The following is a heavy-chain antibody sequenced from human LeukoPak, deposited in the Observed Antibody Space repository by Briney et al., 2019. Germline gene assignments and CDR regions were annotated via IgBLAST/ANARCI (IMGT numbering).Heavy chain of an antibody. Sequence: SETLSLTCTVSGGSISSYYWSWIRQPPGKGLEWIGYMLNSGNSNYNPSRKSRVTMSVDTSKNQFSLKLSSVTAADTAVYYCARLAYCGGDCYGEYFQHWGQGTLVTVSS. CDR2: MLNSGNS. J-gene: IGHJ1*01. D-gene: IGHD2-21*02. CDR3: ARLAYCGGDCYGEYFQH. CDR1: GGSISSYY. V-gene: IGHV4-59*08.